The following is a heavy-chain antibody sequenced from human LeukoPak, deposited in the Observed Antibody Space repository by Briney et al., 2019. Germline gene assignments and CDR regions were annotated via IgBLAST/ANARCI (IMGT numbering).Heavy chain of an antibody. Sequence: GGSLRLSCAASGFTFSSYAMSWVRQAPGKGLEWVSAISGSGGSTYYADSVKGQFTISRDNSKNTLYLQMNSLRAEDTAVYYCAKAVLLWFGELRYYFDYWGQGTLVTVSS. V-gene: IGHV3-23*01. CDR3: AKAVLLWFGELRYYFDY. J-gene: IGHJ4*02. CDR1: GFTFSSYA. CDR2: ISGSGGST. D-gene: IGHD3-10*01.